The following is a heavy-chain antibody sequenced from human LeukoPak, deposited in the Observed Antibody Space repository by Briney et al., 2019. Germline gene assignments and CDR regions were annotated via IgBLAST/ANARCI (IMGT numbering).Heavy chain of an antibody. D-gene: IGHD6-13*01. V-gene: IGHV3-48*03. J-gene: IGHJ5*02. Sequence: GGSLRLSCAASGFTFSSYEMNWVRQAPGKGLEWLSYISSGDSTIYYADSVKGRFTISRDNAKSSLQLQMTSLRAADTAVYYCARGGDQLVHFDPWGQGTLVTVSS. CDR3: ARGGDQLVHFDP. CDR2: ISSGDSTI. CDR1: GFTFSSYE.